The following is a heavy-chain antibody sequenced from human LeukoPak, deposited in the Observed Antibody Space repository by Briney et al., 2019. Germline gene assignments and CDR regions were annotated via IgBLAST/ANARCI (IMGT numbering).Heavy chain of an antibody. D-gene: IGHD3-16*01. CDR2: ISSSSSTI. CDR3: AREARALGNFDY. J-gene: IGHJ4*02. CDR1: GFTFSSYS. Sequence: GGSLRLSCAASGFTFSSYSMNWVRQAPGKGLEWVSYISSSSSTIYYADSVKGRFTISRDNARNSLYLQMNSPRDEDTAVYYCAREARALGNFDYWGQGTLVTVSS. V-gene: IGHV3-48*02.